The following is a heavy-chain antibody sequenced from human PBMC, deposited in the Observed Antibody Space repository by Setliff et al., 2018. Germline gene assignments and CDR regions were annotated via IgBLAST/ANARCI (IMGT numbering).Heavy chain of an antibody. V-gene: IGHV1-18*01. CDR1: GYTFNSYG. Sequence: ASVKVSCKASGYTFNSYGISWVRQAPGQGLEWMGWISAYNGFIIYAQMFQGRVIMTTDTSTSTAYMELGSLTSDDTAFYYCVRSGKFGMRFWFDQWGQGTLVTVSS. CDR2: ISAYNGFI. D-gene: IGHD1-26*01. CDR3: VRSGKFGMRFWFDQ. J-gene: IGHJ5*02.